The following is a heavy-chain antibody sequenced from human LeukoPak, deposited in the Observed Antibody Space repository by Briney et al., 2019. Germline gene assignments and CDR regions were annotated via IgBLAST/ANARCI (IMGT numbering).Heavy chain of an antibody. Sequence: SETLSLTCTVSGGSISSGSNFWVWIRQPPGEGLDWIGRIYYSGNTYYTPSLKSRVTISVDTSKNQFSLKLSSVTAADTAVYYCARGEGHYDFWSGYFFGPWGQGTLVTVSS. J-gene: IGHJ5*02. CDR2: IYYSGNT. CDR3: ARGEGHYDFWSGYFFGP. V-gene: IGHV4-39*07. CDR1: GGSISSGSNF. D-gene: IGHD3-3*01.